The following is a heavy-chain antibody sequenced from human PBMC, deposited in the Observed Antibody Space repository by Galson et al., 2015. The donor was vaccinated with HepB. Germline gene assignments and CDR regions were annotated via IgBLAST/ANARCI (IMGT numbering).Heavy chain of an antibody. Sequence: SVKVSCKASGYTFNNYYLHWVRQAPGQGLEWMGWINPDIGDTIYAQKFQGWVTMTRDTSISTVYTELSRLKSDDTAVYYCARSPGGSYFFPDFWGQGTLVTVSS. D-gene: IGHD1-26*01. CDR2: INPDIGDT. CDR1: GYTFNNYY. CDR3: ARSPGGSYFFPDF. V-gene: IGHV1-2*04. J-gene: IGHJ4*02.